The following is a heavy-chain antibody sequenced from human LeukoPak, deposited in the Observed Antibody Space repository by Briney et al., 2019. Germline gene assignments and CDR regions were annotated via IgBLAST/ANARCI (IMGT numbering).Heavy chain of an antibody. V-gene: IGHV1-2*06. J-gene: IGHJ4*02. CDR3: ARDLRPRTSDY. CDR1: GYTFTGYY. Sequence: ASVKVSCKASGYTFTGYYMHWVRQPPGQGLEWMGRINPNSGGTNYAQKFQGRVTMTRDTSISTAYMGLRSLRSDDTAVYYCARDLRPRTSDYWGQGTLVTVSS. CDR2: INPNSGGT. D-gene: IGHD1-7*01.